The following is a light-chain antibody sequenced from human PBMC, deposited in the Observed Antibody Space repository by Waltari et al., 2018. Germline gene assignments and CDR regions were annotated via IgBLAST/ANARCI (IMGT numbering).Light chain of an antibody. V-gene: IGLV4-69*01. CDR1: SGHSSNI. CDR3: QTGGHGTWV. Sequence: QLVLTQSPSASASLGASVKFTCTLSSGHSSNIIAWHQQQPEKGPRYLRKVNSDGSHSKGDEIPDRFSSSGSGTERYLTISSVQSEDEADYYCQTGGHGTWVFGGGTKLTVL. CDR2: VNSDGSH. J-gene: IGLJ3*02.